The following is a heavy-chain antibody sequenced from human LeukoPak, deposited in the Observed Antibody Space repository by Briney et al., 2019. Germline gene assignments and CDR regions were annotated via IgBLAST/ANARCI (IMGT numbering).Heavy chain of an antibody. J-gene: IGHJ4*02. V-gene: IGHV3-30*18. Sequence: GGSLRLSCAVSGFSFSSDGMHWVRQAPGKGLEWLAVFSYDGSEIHYGDSVKGRFTISKDNSKNTLYLQMNSLRVEDTGLYYCVKEQSSDWYRVADHWGRGTLVIVSS. CDR3: VKEQSSDWYRVADH. CDR1: GFSFSSDG. CDR2: FSYDGSEI. D-gene: IGHD6-19*01.